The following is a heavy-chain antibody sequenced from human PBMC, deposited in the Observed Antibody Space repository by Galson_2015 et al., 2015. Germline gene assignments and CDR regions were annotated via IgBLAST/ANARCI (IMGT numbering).Heavy chain of an antibody. D-gene: IGHD3-16*01. J-gene: IGHJ4*02. Sequence: SLRLSCAASGFIVSGNYMIWVRQTPGEGLESVSVIYSGGHTYYAGRFTFSRDYSKNTLYLQMNGLRAEDTVVFSCCVLAFGRVSEWGQGTLVSVSP. CDR2: IYSGGHT. CDR1: GFIVSGNY. V-gene: IGHV3-53*01. CDR3: CVLAFGRVSE.